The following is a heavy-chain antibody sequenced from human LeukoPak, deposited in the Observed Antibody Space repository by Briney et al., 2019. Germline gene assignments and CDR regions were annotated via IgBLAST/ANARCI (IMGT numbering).Heavy chain of an antibody. CDR2: IIPIFGTA. Sequence: VASVKVSCKASGYTFTTYGISWVRQAPGQGLEWMGGIIPIFGTANYAQKFQGRVTITADESTSTAYMELSSLRSEDTAVYYCARVPPSSGHPFDYWGQGTLVTVSS. J-gene: IGHJ4*02. V-gene: IGHV1-69*13. D-gene: IGHD6-19*01. CDR3: ARVPPSSGHPFDY. CDR1: GYTFTTYG.